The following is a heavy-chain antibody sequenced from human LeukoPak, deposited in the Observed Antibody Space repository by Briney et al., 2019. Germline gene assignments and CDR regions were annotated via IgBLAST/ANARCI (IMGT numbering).Heavy chain of an antibody. J-gene: IGHJ6*03. V-gene: IGHV4-34*01. CDR3: ARLRLWGYYMDV. Sequence: SETLSLTCTVSGGSISSYYWSWLRQPPGKGLEWIGEINHSGSTNYNRSLKSRITILVSTSENQFSLKLSSVNAADAAVYYFARLRLWGYYMDVWEKG. CDR2: INHSGST. D-gene: IGHD3-16*01. CDR1: GGSISSYY.